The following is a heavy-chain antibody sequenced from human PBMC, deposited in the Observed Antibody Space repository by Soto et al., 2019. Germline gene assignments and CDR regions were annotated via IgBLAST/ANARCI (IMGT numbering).Heavy chain of an antibody. CDR1: GDSFSSHA. CDR2: IIPVFGTP. CDR3: ARGGALGTRWYWGDGLDS. V-gene: IGHV1-69*06. D-gene: IGHD2-8*02. J-gene: IGHJ4*02. Sequence: QVQLEQSGSEVKKSGSSVKVSCKASGDSFSSHAITWVRQAPGHGLEWMGGIIPVFGTPSYAQRFQGRLNNTAAQSHQPSYMELRRLKSEDTAVYFCARGGALGTRWYWGDGLDSWGQGTQVTVSS.